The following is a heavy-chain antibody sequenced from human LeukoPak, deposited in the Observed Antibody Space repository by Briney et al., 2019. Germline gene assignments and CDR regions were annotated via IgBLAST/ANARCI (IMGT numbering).Heavy chain of an antibody. CDR1: GGSISSYF. Sequence: SETLSLTCTVSGGSISSYFWSWIRQPPGKGLEWIGYIYYSGSTNYNPSLKSRVTISVDTSKNQFSLKLSSVTAADTAVYYCARVLKTNYYGSGTTSTRWFDPWGQGTLVTVSS. CDR3: ARVLKTNYYGSGTTSTRWFDP. D-gene: IGHD3-10*01. CDR2: IYYSGST. V-gene: IGHV4-59*01. J-gene: IGHJ5*02.